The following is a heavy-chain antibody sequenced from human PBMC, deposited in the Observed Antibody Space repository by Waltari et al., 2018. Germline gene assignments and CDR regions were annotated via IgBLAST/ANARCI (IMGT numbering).Heavy chain of an antibody. CDR3: ASRTVTIDMGFDP. CDR1: TSTFTGYY. Sequence: HVQLVQSGAEVKKPGASVKVSCTASTSTFTGYYMHCVRQAPGQGLEWMGWINPNSGGTNYAQKFQGRVTMTRDTSISTAYMELSRLRSDDTAVYYCASRTVTIDMGFDPWGQGTLVTVSS. J-gene: IGHJ5*02. D-gene: IGHD4-17*01. CDR2: INPNSGGT. V-gene: IGHV1-2*02.